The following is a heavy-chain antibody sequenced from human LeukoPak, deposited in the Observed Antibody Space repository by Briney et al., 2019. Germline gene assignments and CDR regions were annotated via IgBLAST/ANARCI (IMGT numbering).Heavy chain of an antibody. CDR2: ISYDGSNK. J-gene: IGHJ4*02. CDR1: GFTFSSYA. Sequence: AGGSLRLSCAASGFTFSSYAMHWVRQAPGKGLEWVAVISYDGSNKYYADSVKGRFTISRDNSKNTLYLQMNSLRAEDTAVYYCARPPTLAAGEIAAGSYWGQGTLVTVSS. CDR3: ARPPTLAAGEIAAGSY. V-gene: IGHV3-30*04. D-gene: IGHD6-13*01.